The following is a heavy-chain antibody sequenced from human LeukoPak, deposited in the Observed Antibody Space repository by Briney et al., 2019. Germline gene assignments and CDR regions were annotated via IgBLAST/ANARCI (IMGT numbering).Heavy chain of an antibody. CDR1: GYTFTGYY. V-gene: IGHV1-2*02. D-gene: IGHD6-13*01. J-gene: IGHJ6*03. CDR3: ARRPRIAAASYYYYYYMDV. CDR2: INPNSGGT. Sequence: SVKVSCKASGYTFTGYYMHWVRQAPGQGLEWMGWINPNSGGTNYAQKFQGRVTMTRDTSISTAYMELSRLRSDDTAVYYCARRPRIAAASYYYYYYMDVWGKGTTVTVSS.